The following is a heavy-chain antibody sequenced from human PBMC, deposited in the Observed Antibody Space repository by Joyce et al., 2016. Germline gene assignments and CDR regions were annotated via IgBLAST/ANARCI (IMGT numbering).Heavy chain of an antibody. CDR1: GGSFSAYY. J-gene: IGHJ4*02. V-gene: IGHV4-34*01. CDR3: ARRSSNWFYY. D-gene: IGHD6-13*01. Sequence: QVQLQQWGAGLLKPSETLSLTCAVSGGSFSAYYWSWIRQPPGKGLGWIGEITHSGNTNYDPSLKSRVTISVDTSKNQFSLKVTSVTAADTAVYYCARRSSNWFYYWGQGTLVTVSS. CDR2: ITHSGNT.